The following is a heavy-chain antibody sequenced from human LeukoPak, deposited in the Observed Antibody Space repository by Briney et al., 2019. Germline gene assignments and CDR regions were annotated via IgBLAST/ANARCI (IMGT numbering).Heavy chain of an antibody. V-gene: IGHV3-48*02. CDR3: ARGPYYSDSRGYSNWFDP. CDR2: ISSGSTTI. Sequence: PGGSLRLSCAASGFTFSTYSMNWVRQAPGKGLEWVSYISSGSTTIYYADSVKGRFTISRDNAKNSLYLQMNSLRDEDTAVYYCARGPYYSDSRGYSNWFDPWGQGTLVTVSS. J-gene: IGHJ5*02. CDR1: GFTFSTYS. D-gene: IGHD3-22*01.